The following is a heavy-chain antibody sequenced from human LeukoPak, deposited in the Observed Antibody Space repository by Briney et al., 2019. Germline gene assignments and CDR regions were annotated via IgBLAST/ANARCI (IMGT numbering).Heavy chain of an antibody. V-gene: IGHV3-21*04. J-gene: IGHJ4*02. CDR3: ARDLELNLDY. Sequence: GGSLRLSCAASGFTFSSYSMNWVRQAPGKGLEWVSSISSSSSYIYYADSVKGRFTISRDNAKNSLYLQMNSLRSEDTAVYYCARDLELNLDYWGQGTLVTVSS. D-gene: IGHD1-7*01. CDR1: GFTFSSYS. CDR2: ISSSSSYI.